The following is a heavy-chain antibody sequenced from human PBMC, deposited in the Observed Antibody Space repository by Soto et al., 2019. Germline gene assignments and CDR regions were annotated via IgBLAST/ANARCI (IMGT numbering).Heavy chain of an antibody. CDR3: ARALEGNRRTTMVRGDYYMDV. Sequence: SETLSLTCAVHGGSFSGYYWSRIRQPPGKGLEGIGEINHSGSTNYNPSLKSRVTISVDTSKNQFSLKLSSVTAADTAVYYCARALEGNRRTTMVRGDYYMDVWGKGTTVTVSS. J-gene: IGHJ6*03. CDR2: INHSGST. CDR1: GGSFSGYY. V-gene: IGHV4-34*01. D-gene: IGHD3-10*01.